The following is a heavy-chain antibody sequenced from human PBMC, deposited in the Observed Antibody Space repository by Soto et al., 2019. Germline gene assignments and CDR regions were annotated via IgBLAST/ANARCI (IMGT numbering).Heavy chain of an antibody. V-gene: IGHV4-4*07. D-gene: IGHD5-18*01. CDR2: IYPSGRA. CDR1: GGSITNHY. Sequence: QVQLQESGPRLVTPSETLTLTCSVSGGSITNHYWGWIRQPPGKGLEFIGRIYPSGRAHYNPSLQDRVTMSVVTSKNQFSLKVNSVTAADTAIYYCARDYDVNTAVDYWYFDLWGRGTLVTVSS. CDR3: ARDYDVNTAVDYWYFDL. J-gene: IGHJ2*01.